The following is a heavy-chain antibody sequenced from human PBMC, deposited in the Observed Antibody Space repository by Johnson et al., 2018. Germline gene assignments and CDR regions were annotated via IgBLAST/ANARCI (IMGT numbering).Heavy chain of an antibody. CDR3: AKSLAGGDGFDI. D-gene: IGHD1-26*01. J-gene: IGHJ3*02. Sequence: VQLVEAGGGLVQPGGSLRLSCAASRFTFSSYAMSWVRQAPGKGLEWVSAVSGSGSSTYYADAVKGRFTISRNNSKNPLYLQMNSLRAEDTAVYYRAKSLAGGDGFDIWGQGTLVTVSS. CDR2: VSGSGSST. V-gene: IGHV3-23*04. CDR1: RFTFSSYA.